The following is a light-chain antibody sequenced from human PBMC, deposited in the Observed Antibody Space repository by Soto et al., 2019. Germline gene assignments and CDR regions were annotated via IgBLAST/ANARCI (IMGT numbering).Light chain of an antibody. J-gene: IGKJ1*01. CDR1: QSVSGN. CDR2: DAS. CDR3: QQRSSWPPT. Sequence: EIVLTQSPATLSLSPGERATISCRASQSVSGNLAWYQQKPGKAPRLLIYDASNRATGISDRFSGSGSGTDFTLSIISLEPEDIAAYYCQQRSSWPPTFGQGTKVDIK. V-gene: IGKV3-11*01.